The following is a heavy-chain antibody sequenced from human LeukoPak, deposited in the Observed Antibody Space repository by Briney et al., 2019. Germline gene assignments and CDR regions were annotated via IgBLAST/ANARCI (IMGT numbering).Heavy chain of an antibody. CDR2: IKQDGSEK. J-gene: IGHJ4*02. CDR1: GFTFSSYW. D-gene: IGHD6-13*01. CDR3: ARSRGGAAVFHFDS. Sequence: PGGSLRLSCAASGFTFSSYWMSWVRQAPGKGLEWVADIKQDGSEKYYADSAKGRFTISRDNAKNTLYLQMNSLRAEDTAGYYCARSRGGAAVFHFDSWGQGTLVTVSS. V-gene: IGHV3-7*01.